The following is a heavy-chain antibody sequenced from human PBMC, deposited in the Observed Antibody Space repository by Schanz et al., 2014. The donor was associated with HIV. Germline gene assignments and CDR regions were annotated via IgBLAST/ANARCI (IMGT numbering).Heavy chain of an antibody. D-gene: IGHD1-7*01. CDR2: IWYDETNK. CDR1: GFTFSSYG. Sequence: QVQLVESGGGVVQPGRSLRLSCAASGFTFSSYGMHWVRQAPGKGLEWVAVIWYDETNKFYVDSVKGRFTISRDNSKNTLYLQMNSLRAEDTAVYYCAKDRITGTTGVPYYYYGMDVWGQGTTVTVSS. CDR3: AKDRITGTTGVPYYYYGMDV. J-gene: IGHJ6*02. V-gene: IGHV3-33*06.